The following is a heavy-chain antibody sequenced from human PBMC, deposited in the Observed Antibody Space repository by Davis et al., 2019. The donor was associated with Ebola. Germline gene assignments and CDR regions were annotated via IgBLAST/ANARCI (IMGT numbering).Heavy chain of an antibody. Sequence: GESLKISCAASGFTFSSYAMHWVRQAPGKGLEWVAVISYDGSNKYYADSVKGRFTISRDNSKNTLYLQMNSLRAEDTAVYYCAKDLRLTHAFDIWGQGTMVTVSS. D-gene: IGHD1-14*01. CDR1: GFTFSSYA. CDR2: ISYDGSNK. CDR3: AKDLRLTHAFDI. V-gene: IGHV3-30*04. J-gene: IGHJ3*02.